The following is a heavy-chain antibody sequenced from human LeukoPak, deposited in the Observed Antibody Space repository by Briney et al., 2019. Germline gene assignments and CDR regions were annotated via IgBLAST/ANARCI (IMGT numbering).Heavy chain of an antibody. D-gene: IGHD4-11*01. CDR1: GYTFTGYY. CDR3: ARDLVDYGNYVFPYYYYGMDV. Sequence: ASVKVSCKASGYTFTGYYMHWVRQAPGQGLEWMGWINPNSGGTNYAQKFQGRVTMTRDTSISTAYMEPSRLRSDDTAVYYCARDLVDYGNYVFPYYYYGMDVWGQGTTVTVSS. CDR2: INPNSGGT. V-gene: IGHV1-2*02. J-gene: IGHJ6*02.